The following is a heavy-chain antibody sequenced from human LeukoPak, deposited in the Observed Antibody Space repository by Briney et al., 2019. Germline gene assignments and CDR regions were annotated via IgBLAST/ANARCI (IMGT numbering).Heavy chain of an antibody. J-gene: IGHJ4*02. CDR2: ISWNSGSI. D-gene: IGHD6-19*01. Sequence: SLRLSCAASGFTFDDYAMHWVRQAPGKGLEWVSGISWNSGSIGYADSVKGRFTISRDNAKNSLYLQMNSLRAEDTALYYCAKDHGLVPFDYWGQGTLVTVSS. CDR1: GFTFDDYA. CDR3: AKDHGLVPFDY. V-gene: IGHV3-9*01.